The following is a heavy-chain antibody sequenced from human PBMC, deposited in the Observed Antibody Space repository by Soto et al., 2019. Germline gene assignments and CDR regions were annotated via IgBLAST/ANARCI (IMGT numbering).Heavy chain of an antibody. CDR1: GGTFSSYA. V-gene: IGHV1-69*13. CDR2: IIPIFGTA. CDR3: ASEVVVAATPLWHYYYGMDV. D-gene: IGHD2-15*01. Sequence: SVKVSCKASGGTFSSYAISWVRQAPGQGLEWMGGIIPIFGTANYAQKFQGRVTITADESTSTAYTELSSLRSEDTAVYYCASEVVVAATPLWHYYYGMDVWGQGTTVTVSS. J-gene: IGHJ6*02.